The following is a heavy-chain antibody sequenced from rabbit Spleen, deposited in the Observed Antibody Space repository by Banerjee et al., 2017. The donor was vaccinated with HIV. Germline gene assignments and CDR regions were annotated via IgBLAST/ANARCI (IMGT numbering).Heavy chain of an antibody. J-gene: IGHJ4*01. V-gene: IGHV1S40*01. CDR3: ARDLAGAVGWNFDL. CDR2: IYTGRP. D-gene: IGHD4-1*01. Sequence: EESGGGLVKPGASLTLTCRASGFSFSSSYDMSWVRQAPGKGLEWIGFIYTGRPVYAAWAKDRFTISKASWTTVTLQMISLTDADTARYFCARDLAGAVGWNFDLWGPGSLVTVS. CDR1: GFSFSSSYD.